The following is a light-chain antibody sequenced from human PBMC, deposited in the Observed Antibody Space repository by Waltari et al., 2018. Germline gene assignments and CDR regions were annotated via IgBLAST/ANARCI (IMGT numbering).Light chain of an antibody. Sequence: SYELTQPPSVSVSPGQTASITRPGHKKGDTFACWYQQKPGQSPVLVIYQSTKRPSGIPERFSGSNSGNTATLTISGTQAMDEADYYCQAWDTITGGVFGGGTKLTVL. CDR3: QAWDTITGGV. CDR1: KKGDTF. J-gene: IGLJ2*01. CDR2: QST. V-gene: IGLV3-1*01.